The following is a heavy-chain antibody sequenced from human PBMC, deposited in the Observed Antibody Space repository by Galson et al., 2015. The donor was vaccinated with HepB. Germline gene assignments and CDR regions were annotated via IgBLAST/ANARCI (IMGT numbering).Heavy chain of an antibody. D-gene: IGHD6-13*01. Sequence: SLRLSCAASGFTFSSYAMHWVRQAPGKGLEWVAVISYDGSNKYYADSVKGRFTISRDNSKNTLYLQLNSLRAEDTAVYYCAAPIAAAGTGYWGQGTLVTVSS. CDR2: ISYDGSNK. J-gene: IGHJ4*02. CDR1: GFTFSSYA. V-gene: IGHV3-30*04. CDR3: AAPIAAAGTGY.